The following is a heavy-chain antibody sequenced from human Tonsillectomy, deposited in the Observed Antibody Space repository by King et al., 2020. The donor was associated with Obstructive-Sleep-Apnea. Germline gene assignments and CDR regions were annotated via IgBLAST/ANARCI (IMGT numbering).Heavy chain of an antibody. CDR2: INHSGST. CDR1: GGSFSGYY. CDR3: ARRGYYGSGSLPYNRLDP. D-gene: IGHD3-10*01. Sequence: VQLQQWGAGLLKPSETLSLTCAVYGGSFSGYYWSWIRQPPGKGLEWIGEINHSGSTNYNPSLKSRVTISVDPSKNQFSLELSSLTAADTAVYYCARRGYYGSGSLPYNRLDPWGQGTLVTVSS. J-gene: IGHJ5*02. V-gene: IGHV4-34*01.